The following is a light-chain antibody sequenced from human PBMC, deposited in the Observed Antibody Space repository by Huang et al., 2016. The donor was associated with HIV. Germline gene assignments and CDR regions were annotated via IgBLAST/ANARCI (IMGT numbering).Light chain of an antibody. CDR1: QSVGIY. CDR2: GAS. V-gene: IGKV3-20*01. CDR3: QQYERPPDT. J-gene: IGKJ3*01. Sequence: EIVLTQSPGTRSLSPGERATLSCRASQSVGIYLAWYQQKPGQAPRLLIYGASTRVTGIPDMFSGGGSGTDFTLSISRLEPEDFAVYYCQQYERPPDTFGPGTKVNIK.